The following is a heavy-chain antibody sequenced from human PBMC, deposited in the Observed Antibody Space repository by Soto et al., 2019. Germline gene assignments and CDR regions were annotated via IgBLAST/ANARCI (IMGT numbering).Heavy chain of an antibody. CDR1: GGSLSGYY. CDR3: ARMGSAGRFDY. Sequence: PSETLSLTCAVYGGSLSGYYWSWIRQPPGKGLEWIGEINHSGSTNYNPSLKSRVTISVDTSKNQFSLKLSSVTAADAAVYYCARMGSAGRFDYWGQGTLVTVSS. CDR2: INHSGST. J-gene: IGHJ4*02. D-gene: IGHD3-16*01. V-gene: IGHV4-34*01.